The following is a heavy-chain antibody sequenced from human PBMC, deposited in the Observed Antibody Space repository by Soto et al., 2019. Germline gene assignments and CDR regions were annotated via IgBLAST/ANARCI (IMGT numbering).Heavy chain of an antibody. D-gene: IGHD2-2*01. CDR1: GDSISGSQW. V-gene: IGHV4-4*02. J-gene: IGHJ4*02. CDR2: ISPTGTT. Sequence: QVQLQESGPGLVKPSETLSLTCAVSGDSISGSQWWSWVRLPPGKGLEWIGEISPTGTTNYNPSLKSRVTMSVAKPKNQFSLNLTSVTDADTAVYYCAIVISSRDEDFDYWGQGAVVTASP. CDR3: AIVISSRDEDFDY.